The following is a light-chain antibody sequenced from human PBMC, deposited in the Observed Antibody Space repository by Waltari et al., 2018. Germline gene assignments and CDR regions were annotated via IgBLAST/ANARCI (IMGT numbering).Light chain of an antibody. V-gene: IGKV3-20*01. CDR3: QHYLRLPAK. CDR2: HAS. CDR1: QSVSTY. Sequence: ESALTQSPGTLSLSPWERAALSCRASQSVSTYLAWYQQKPGQAPRLLIYHASSRATGIPDRFSRSGSENDFCLHISRLEPEDFAVYYCQHYLRLPAKFGQGTKVEIK. J-gene: IGKJ1*01.